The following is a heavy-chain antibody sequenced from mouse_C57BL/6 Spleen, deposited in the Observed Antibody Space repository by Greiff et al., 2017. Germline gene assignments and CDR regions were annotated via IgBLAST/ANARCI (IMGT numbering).Heavy chain of an antibody. V-gene: IGHV10-1*01. CDR2: IRSKSNNYAT. Sequence: EVQGVESGGGLVQPKGSLKLSCAASGFSFNTYAMNWVRQAPGQGLEWVARIRSKSNNYATYYADSVKDRFTISRDDSESMLYLQMNNLKTEDTAMYYSVSGGDLGLDVWGTGTTVTVSS. CDR3: VSGGDLGLDV. J-gene: IGHJ1*03. CDR1: GFSFNTYA.